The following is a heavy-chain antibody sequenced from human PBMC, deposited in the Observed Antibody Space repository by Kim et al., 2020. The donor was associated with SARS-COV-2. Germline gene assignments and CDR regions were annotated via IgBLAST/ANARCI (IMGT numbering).Heavy chain of an antibody. CDR3: ARDPKSSSSVFDY. Sequence: YAVSVKSRITINPDTSKNQFSLQLNSVTPEDTAVYYCARDPKSSSSVFDYWGQGTLVTVSS. D-gene: IGHD6-13*01. V-gene: IGHV6-1*01. J-gene: IGHJ4*02.